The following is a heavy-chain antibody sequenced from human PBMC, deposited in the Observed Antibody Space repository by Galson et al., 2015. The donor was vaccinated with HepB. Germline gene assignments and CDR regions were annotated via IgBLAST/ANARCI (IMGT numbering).Heavy chain of an antibody. CDR1: GLIFSDYY. CDR2: ITSSGSAI. J-gene: IGHJ5*01. D-gene: IGHD6-19*01. Sequence: LRLSCAASGLIFSDYYMSWVRQAPGKGLGWVSYITSSGSAIYADSVKGRFTVSRDNDKDSLFLQMNSLRGEDTAVYYCATIPADRNGWYHHDSWGQGTLVTVSS. V-gene: IGHV3-11*01. CDR3: ATIPADRNGWYHHDS.